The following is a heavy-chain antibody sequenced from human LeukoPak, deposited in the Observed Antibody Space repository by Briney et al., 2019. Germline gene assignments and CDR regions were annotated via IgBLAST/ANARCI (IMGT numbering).Heavy chain of an antibody. V-gene: IGHV4-31*03. CDR3: ARDGHDYYGSGIDY. Sequence: SETLSLTCTVSGGSISSSSYYWGWIRQPPGNGLEWIGYIYYSGSTYYNPSLKSRVTISVDTSKNQFSLKLSSVTAADTAVYYCARDGHDYYGSGIDYWGQGTLVTVSS. J-gene: IGHJ4*02. CDR1: GGSISSSSYY. CDR2: IYYSGST. D-gene: IGHD3-10*01.